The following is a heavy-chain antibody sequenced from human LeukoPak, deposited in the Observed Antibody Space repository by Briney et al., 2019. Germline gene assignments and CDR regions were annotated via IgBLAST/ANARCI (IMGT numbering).Heavy chain of an antibody. CDR2: ISWDGDTT. D-gene: IGHD2-2*01. CDR1: GFTFDDFG. CDR3: AKDVHTVVVPAATQFDF. V-gene: IGHV3-43*01. J-gene: IGHJ4*02. Sequence: GGSLRLSCAASGFTFDDFGMHWVRQPPGKGLEWVALISWDGDTTYYADSVKGRFTISRDNSKNYMYLEMKSLKNEDTALYYCAKDVHTVVVPAATQFDFWGRGTLATVSS.